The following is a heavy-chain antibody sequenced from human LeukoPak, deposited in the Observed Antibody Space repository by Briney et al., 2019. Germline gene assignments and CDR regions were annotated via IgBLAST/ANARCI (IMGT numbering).Heavy chain of an antibody. J-gene: IGHJ3*02. CDR2: VSSSGSTI. Sequence: GGSLRHSCAASGFTFSDYYMSWIRQAPGKGLEWVSYVSSSGSTIYYADSVKGRFTISRDNAKNSLYLQMNSLRAEDTAVYYCARDLPNSGWDAGAFDIWGQGTMVTVSS. CDR3: ARDLPNSGWDAGAFDI. V-gene: IGHV3-11*01. D-gene: IGHD6-19*01. CDR1: GFTFSDYY.